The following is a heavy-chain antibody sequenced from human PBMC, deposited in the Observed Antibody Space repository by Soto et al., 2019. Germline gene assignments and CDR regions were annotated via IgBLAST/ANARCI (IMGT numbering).Heavy chain of an antibody. CDR1: GITFSDFW. Sequence: QPGGSLRLSCVASGITFSDFWMSWVRQAPGKGLEWVAKIKQDGSEKLYVGSVKGRFAVSRDNAKNSLYLQMNSLTAEDTAVYYCARDFTDDAFDMWGQGTMVTVSS. CDR3: ARDFTDDAFDM. J-gene: IGHJ3*02. CDR2: IKQDGSEK. V-gene: IGHV3-7*03.